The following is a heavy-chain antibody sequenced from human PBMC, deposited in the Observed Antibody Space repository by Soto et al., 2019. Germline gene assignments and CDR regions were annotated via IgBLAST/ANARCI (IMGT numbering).Heavy chain of an antibody. CDR2: INADNGNT. CDR3: ARELSF. D-gene: IGHD3-16*02. Sequence: QVQLVQSAAEVKKPGASVRVSCKASGYTFRNHGVHWVRQAPGQSLEWMGWINADNGNTKYSQKFQDRVTISRDTSANTAYMDLSSLRPEDTAVYYCARELSFWGQGTLVTVSS. V-gene: IGHV1-3*01. J-gene: IGHJ4*02. CDR1: GYTFRNHG.